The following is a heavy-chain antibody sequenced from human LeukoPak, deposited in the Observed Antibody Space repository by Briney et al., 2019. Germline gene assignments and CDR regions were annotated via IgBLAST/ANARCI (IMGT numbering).Heavy chain of an antibody. Sequence: ASVKVSCKASGYIFTSYAMHWVRQAPGQRLEWMGWINTGNGNTKYSQRFQGRVTITRDTSASTAYMELSSLRSEDTSVYYCGSDENFGSGGGDHWGQGTLVTVSS. V-gene: IGHV1-3*04. CDR1: GYIFTSYA. J-gene: IGHJ4*02. D-gene: IGHD3-10*01. CDR3: GSDENFGSGGGDH. CDR2: INTGNGNT.